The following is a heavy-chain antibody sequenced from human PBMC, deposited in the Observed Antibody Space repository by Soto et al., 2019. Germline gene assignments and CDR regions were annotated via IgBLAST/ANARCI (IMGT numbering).Heavy chain of an antibody. Sequence: GSLRLSCAASGFTFSSYSMNWVRQAPGKGLEWVSYISSSSRTIYYADSVKGRFTISRDNAKKSVYLQMNSLRAEDTAVYYCARRNSGYDYAFDYWAQGTLVTVSS. CDR3: ARRNSGYDYAFDY. D-gene: IGHD5-12*01. V-gene: IGHV3-48*01. J-gene: IGHJ4*02. CDR1: GFTFSSYS. CDR2: ISSSSRTI.